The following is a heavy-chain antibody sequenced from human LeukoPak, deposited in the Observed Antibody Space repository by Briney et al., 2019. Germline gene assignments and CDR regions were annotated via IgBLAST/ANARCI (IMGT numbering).Heavy chain of an antibody. J-gene: IGHJ3*02. Sequence: PGGSLRLSCAASGFTFDDYAMHWVRQAPGKGLEWVSSISWDSSNSVYADSVKGRFSITRDNAKSSLYLHMNSLTPADTAVYYCVKDLRLDLNLDTFHIWGQGTLVTVS. CDR2: ISWDSSNS. V-gene: IGHV3-9*01. CDR1: GFTFDDYA. D-gene: IGHD1-1*01. CDR3: VKDLRLDLNLDTFHI.